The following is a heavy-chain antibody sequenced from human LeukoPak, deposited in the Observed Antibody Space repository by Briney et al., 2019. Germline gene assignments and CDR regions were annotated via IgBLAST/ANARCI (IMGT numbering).Heavy chain of an antibody. J-gene: IGHJ4*02. CDR2: ISYDGSNK. CDR3: ARGSGAAAEGYYFDY. Sequence: GGSLRLSCAASGFTFSSYGMHWVRQAPGKGLEWVAVISYDGSNKYYADSVKGRFTISRDNSKNTLYLQMNSLRAEDTAVYYCARGSGAAAEGYYFDYWGQGTLVTVSS. CDR1: GFTFSSYG. V-gene: IGHV3-30*19. D-gene: IGHD6-13*01.